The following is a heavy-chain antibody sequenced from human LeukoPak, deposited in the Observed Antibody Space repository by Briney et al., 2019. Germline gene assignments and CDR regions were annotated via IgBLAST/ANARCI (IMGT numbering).Heavy chain of an antibody. J-gene: IGHJ6*03. CDR2: ISSSSSYR. CDR1: GFTFSSYS. D-gene: IGHD1-7*01. CDR3: ARELELLLPKYYMDV. Sequence: KTGGSLRLSCAASGFTFSSYSMNWVRQAPGKGLEWVSSISSSSSYRYYADSMKGRFTISRDNAKNSLYLQMNSLRAEDTAVYYCARELELLLPKYYMDVWGKGTTVTVSS. V-gene: IGHV3-21*01.